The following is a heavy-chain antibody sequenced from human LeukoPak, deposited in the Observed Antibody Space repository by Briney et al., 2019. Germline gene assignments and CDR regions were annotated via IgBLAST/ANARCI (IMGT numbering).Heavy chain of an antibody. CDR1: GGSISSYY. J-gene: IGHJ3*02. CDR2: IYYSGST. D-gene: IGHD3-22*01. V-gene: IGHV4-59*01. CDR3: ARTGGYYSPSAFDI. Sequence: KPSETLSLTCTVSGGSISSYYWSWIRQPPGKGLEWVGYIYYSGSTNYNPSLKSRATISVDTSKNQFSLKLSSVTAADTAVYYCARTGGYYSPSAFDIWGQGTMVTVSS.